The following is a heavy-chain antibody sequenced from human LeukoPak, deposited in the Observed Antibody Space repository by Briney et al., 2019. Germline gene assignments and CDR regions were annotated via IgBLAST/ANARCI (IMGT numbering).Heavy chain of an antibody. CDR1: GFTFSSYA. J-gene: IGHJ4*02. V-gene: IGHV3-23*01. D-gene: IGHD3-22*01. Sequence: GGSLRLSCAASGFTFSSYAMSWVRQAPGKGLEWVSAISGSGGSTYYADSVKGRFTISRDNSKNTLSLQMNSLRAEDTAVYYCAKGRYYDSSGYYRYWGQGTLVTVSS. CDR3: AKGRYYDSSGYYRY. CDR2: ISGSGGST.